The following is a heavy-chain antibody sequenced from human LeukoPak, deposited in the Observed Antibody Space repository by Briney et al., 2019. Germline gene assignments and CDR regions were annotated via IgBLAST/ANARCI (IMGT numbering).Heavy chain of an antibody. J-gene: IGHJ4*02. CDR1: GSTFSSYA. CDR3: ARDGAGYRDFPYYFDY. Sequence: PGGSLRLSRAASGSTFSSYAMHWVRQAPGKGLEWVAVISYDGSNKYYADSVKGRFTISRDNSKNTLYLQMNSLRAEDTAVYYCARDGAGYRDFPYYFDYWGQGTLVTVSS. V-gene: IGHV3-30*04. CDR2: ISYDGSNK. D-gene: IGHD2/OR15-2a*01.